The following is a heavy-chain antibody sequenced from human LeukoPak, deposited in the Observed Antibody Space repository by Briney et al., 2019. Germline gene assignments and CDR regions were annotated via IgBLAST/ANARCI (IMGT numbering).Heavy chain of an antibody. CDR2: INPGGGNT. D-gene: IGHD6-19*01. CDR1: GYTFSSYY. Sequence: ASVKVSCKASGYTFSSYYIHWLRQAPGQGLEWMGLINPGGGNTDYSQKFQGRVTMIRDASTSTVYMELSSLRFEDTAVYYCARDWGIEGRDIPVAGRSDYYFGLDVWGQGTTVTVSS. CDR3: ARDWGIEGRDIPVAGRSDYYFGLDV. J-gene: IGHJ6*02. V-gene: IGHV1-46*01.